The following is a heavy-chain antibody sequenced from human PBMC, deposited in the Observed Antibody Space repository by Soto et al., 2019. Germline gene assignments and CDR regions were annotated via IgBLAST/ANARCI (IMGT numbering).Heavy chain of an antibody. CDR1: GYTFTSYG. Sequence: ASVKVSCKASGYTFTSYGISWVRQAPGQGLEWMGWISAYNGNTNYAQKLQGRVTMTTDTPTSTAYMELRSLRSDDTAVYYCARESYSYGAYGMDVWGQGTTVTVSS. CDR3: ARESYSYGAYGMDV. CDR2: ISAYNGNT. D-gene: IGHD5-18*01. J-gene: IGHJ6*02. V-gene: IGHV1-18*04.